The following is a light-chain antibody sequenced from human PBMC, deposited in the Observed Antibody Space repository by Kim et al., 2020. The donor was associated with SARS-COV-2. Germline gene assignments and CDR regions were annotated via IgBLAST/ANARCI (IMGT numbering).Light chain of an antibody. CDR1: SSDIGGYNY. CDR2: DVR. Sequence: QSALTQPASVSGSPGQSITISCSGTSSDIGGYNYVSWYQQYPGKAPKLIIYDVRDRPSGVSNRFYGSKSGNTASLTISGLRADDEADYYCFSYTSSGTYVFGTATRVTVL. CDR3: FSYTSSGTYV. V-gene: IGLV2-14*01. J-gene: IGLJ1*01.